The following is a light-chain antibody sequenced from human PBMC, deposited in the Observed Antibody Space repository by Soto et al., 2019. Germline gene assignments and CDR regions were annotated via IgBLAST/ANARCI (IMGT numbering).Light chain of an antibody. CDR1: QTISSW. CDR2: KAS. J-gene: IGKJ4*01. Sequence: IQRTHSPSTLSGSVVYRVTITFRASQTISSWLAWYQQKPGKAPKLLIYKASTLQSGVPARFSGSGSATEFTLSISSLQPDDFATYYCHQASSFPLSFGGGTKVDIK. V-gene: IGKV1-5*03. CDR3: HQASSFPLS.